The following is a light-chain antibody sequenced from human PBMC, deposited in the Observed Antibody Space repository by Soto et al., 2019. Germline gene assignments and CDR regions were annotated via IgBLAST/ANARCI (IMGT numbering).Light chain of an antibody. CDR3: QQSYSTPRT. Sequence: DIQMTQSPSSLSASVGDRVTITCRASQSISSYLNWYQQKPGKAPKLLIYAASSLQSGVPSRFSGSGSGTAFTLTISSLQPEDFATYYCQQSYSTPRTFVQGTKVEIK. V-gene: IGKV1-39*01. J-gene: IGKJ1*01. CDR1: QSISSY. CDR2: AAS.